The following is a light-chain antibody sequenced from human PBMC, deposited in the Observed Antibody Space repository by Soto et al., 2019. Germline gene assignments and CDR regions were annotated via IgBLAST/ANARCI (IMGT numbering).Light chain of an antibody. CDR2: KAS. Sequence: LQMTQSPSTLSASVGDRVTITCRASQSITVWLAWFQQKPGKAPKLLIFKASNVESGVPSRFSGSGSGTEFTLTISGLQPDDFATYYCQQYKPYSPWTSGHGTNV. J-gene: IGKJ1*01. CDR1: QSITVW. V-gene: IGKV1-5*03. CDR3: QQYKPYSPWT.